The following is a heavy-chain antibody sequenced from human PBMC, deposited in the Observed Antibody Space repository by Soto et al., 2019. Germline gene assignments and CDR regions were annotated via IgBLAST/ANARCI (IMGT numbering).Heavy chain of an antibody. CDR2: IYHSGST. Sequence: QVQLQESGPGLVKPSGTLSLTCAVSGGSISSSNWWSWVRQPPGKGLEWIGEIYHSGSTNYNPSLKSRVTRSVDKSKNQFSPKLSSVTAADTAVYYCARGGSSWYGSTDYWGRGTLVTVAS. CDR3: ARGGSSWYGSTDY. V-gene: IGHV4-4*02. J-gene: IGHJ4*02. CDR1: GGSISSSNW. D-gene: IGHD6-13*01.